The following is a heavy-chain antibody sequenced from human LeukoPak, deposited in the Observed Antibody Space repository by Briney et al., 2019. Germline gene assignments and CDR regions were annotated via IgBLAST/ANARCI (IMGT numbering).Heavy chain of an antibody. V-gene: IGHV1-2*06. CDR3: ATAGGSSGYHNFDY. Sequence: GASVKVSCKASGYTFTGYYIHWVRQAPGQGLEWMGRINPNTGGTNYAQKFQGRVTITTDESTSTAYMELSSLRSEDTAVYYCATAGGSSGYHNFDYWGQGTLVTVSS. CDR2: INPNTGGT. D-gene: IGHD3-22*01. J-gene: IGHJ4*02. CDR1: GYTFTGYY.